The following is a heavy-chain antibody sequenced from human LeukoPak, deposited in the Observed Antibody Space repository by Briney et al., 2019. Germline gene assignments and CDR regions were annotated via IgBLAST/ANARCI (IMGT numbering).Heavy chain of an antibody. V-gene: IGHV3-53*01. D-gene: IGHD1-26*01. Sequence: GGSLRLSCAASGFDVGRNYMTWVRQAPGKGLEWVSFIYSGGATYYADSVKGRFIISRDDSKDTLYLQMNSLRAEDTAIYYCVKGRQWELPLDYWGQGTLVTVSS. CDR2: IYSGGAT. J-gene: IGHJ4*02. CDR1: GFDVGRNY. CDR3: VKGRQWELPLDY.